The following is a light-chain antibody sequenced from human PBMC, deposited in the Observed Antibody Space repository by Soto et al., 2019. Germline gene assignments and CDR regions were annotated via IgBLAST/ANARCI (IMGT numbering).Light chain of an antibody. CDR2: EDI. CDR3: CSYTTSSTLV. J-gene: IGLJ1*01. CDR1: SSDIGTYNH. Sequence: QSVLTQPASVSGSPGQSIAISCAGTSSDIGTYNHVSWYQQHPGKSPQLIIYEDINRPSGLSSRFSGSKSGNTASLTISWLQAEDEADYFCCSYTTSSTLVCGTGTKVTVL. V-gene: IGLV2-14*01.